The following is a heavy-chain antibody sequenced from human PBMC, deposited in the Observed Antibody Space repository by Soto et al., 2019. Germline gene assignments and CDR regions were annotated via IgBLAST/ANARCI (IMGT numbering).Heavy chain of an antibody. Sequence: SETLSLTCTVSGGSISSGGYYWSWIRQHPGKGLEWIGYIYYSGSTYYNPSLKSRVTISVDTSKNQFSLKLSSVTAADTAVYYCARAALRAYNWFEPWGQGTLVTVSS. J-gene: IGHJ5*02. CDR1: GGSISSGGYY. CDR3: ARAALRAYNWFEP. D-gene: IGHD3-10*01. V-gene: IGHV4-31*03. CDR2: IYYSGST.